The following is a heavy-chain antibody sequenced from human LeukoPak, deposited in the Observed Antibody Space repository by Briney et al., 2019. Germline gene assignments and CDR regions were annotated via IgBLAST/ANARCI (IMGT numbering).Heavy chain of an antibody. CDR2: ISSSSSYI. Sequence: GGSLRLSCAASGFTFSDYSMNWDRQAPGKGLEWVSSISSSSSYIYYADSVKGRFTISRDNAKNSLYLQMNSLRAEDTAVYYCARREDCSSTSCYINWYFDLWGRGTLVTVSS. D-gene: IGHD2-2*02. CDR1: GFTFSDYS. J-gene: IGHJ2*01. V-gene: IGHV3-21*01. CDR3: ARREDCSSTSCYINWYFDL.